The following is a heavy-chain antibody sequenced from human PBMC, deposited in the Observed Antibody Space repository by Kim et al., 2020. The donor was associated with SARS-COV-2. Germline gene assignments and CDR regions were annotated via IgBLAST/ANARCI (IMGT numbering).Heavy chain of an antibody. CDR1: GGSISSGGYY. Sequence: SETLSLTCTVSGGSISSGGYYWSWIRQHPGKGLEWIGYIYYSGSTYYNPSLKSRVTISVDTSKNQFSLKLSSVTAADTAVYYCARDNLGSYGRLNWFDPWGQGTLVTVSS. J-gene: IGHJ5*02. CDR3: ARDNLGSYGRLNWFDP. CDR2: IYYSGST. V-gene: IGHV4-31*03. D-gene: IGHD5-18*01.